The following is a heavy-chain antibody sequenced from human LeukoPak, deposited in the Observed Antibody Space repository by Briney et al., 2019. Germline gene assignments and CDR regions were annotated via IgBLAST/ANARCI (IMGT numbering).Heavy chain of an antibody. CDR1: GGSISSYY. V-gene: IGHV4-59*08. J-gene: IGHJ3*02. CDR2: IYYSRST. CDR3: ARHGANRQQQVMAFDI. D-gene: IGHD6-13*01. Sequence: SETLSLTCSVSGGSISSYYWSWIRQPPGQGLEWIGYIYYSRSTNYNPSLRSRVTISIDTSKNQFSLKVNSVTAADTAVYYCARHGANRQQQVMAFDIWGQGTMVTVSS.